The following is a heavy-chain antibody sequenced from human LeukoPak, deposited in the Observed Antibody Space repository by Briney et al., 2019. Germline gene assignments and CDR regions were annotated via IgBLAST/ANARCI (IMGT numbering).Heavy chain of an antibody. CDR3: ARGQGPSFDP. V-gene: IGHV3-7*01. J-gene: IGHJ5*02. CDR2: ISEDGREI. CDR1: GFSLSDSW. Sequence: PGGSLRLSCVASGFSLSDSWMSWVRQTPGKTLEWVANISEDGREIFYVGSVEGRFTISRDNTKNSLYLQMNSLGIDDTGLYYCARGQGPSFDPWGQGTLVTVSS.